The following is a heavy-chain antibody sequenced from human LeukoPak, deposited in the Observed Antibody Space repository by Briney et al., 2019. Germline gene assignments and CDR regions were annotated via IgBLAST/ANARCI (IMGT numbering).Heavy chain of an antibody. D-gene: IGHD6-19*01. CDR3: ARDKASSGSPYTFDY. J-gene: IGHJ4*02. Sequence: GGSLRLSCTPSGFSLSNFWMSWVRQAPGKGLEWVSVIYSGGSTYYADSVKGRFTISRDNSKNTLYLQMNSLRAEDTAVYYCARDKASSGSPYTFDYWGQGTLVTVSS. CDR2: IYSGGST. V-gene: IGHV3-66*01. CDR1: GFSLSNFW.